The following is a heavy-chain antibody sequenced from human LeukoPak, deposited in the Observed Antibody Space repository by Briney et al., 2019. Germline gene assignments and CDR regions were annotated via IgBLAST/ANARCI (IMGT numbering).Heavy chain of an antibody. Sequence: GGSLRLSCAASAFTFSIYAMSWVRQAPGKGLGWVSTISGSGGSTHYADSVKGRFTISRDNSKNTLYLQMNSLRAEDTAVYYCARDRRCSGGSCYSWGAFDIWGQGTMVTVSS. CDR3: ARDRRCSGGSCYSWGAFDI. CDR2: ISGSGGST. V-gene: IGHV3-23*01. J-gene: IGHJ3*02. D-gene: IGHD2-15*01. CDR1: AFTFSIYA.